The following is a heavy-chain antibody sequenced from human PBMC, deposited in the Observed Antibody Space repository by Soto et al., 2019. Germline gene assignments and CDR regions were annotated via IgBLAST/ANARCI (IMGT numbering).Heavy chain of an antibody. CDR1: GFTVSSNY. V-gene: IGHV3-66*01. D-gene: IGHD3-9*01. J-gene: IGHJ3*02. CDR3: AREVYSYGILTGNFNDAFDI. CDR2: IYSGGST. Sequence: GGSLRLSCAASGFTVSSNYMSWVRQAPGKGLEWVSVIYSGGSTYYADSVKGRFTISRDNSKNTLYLQMNSLVAEDTDVYYSAREVYSYGILTGNFNDAFDIWGQGTMVTVSS.